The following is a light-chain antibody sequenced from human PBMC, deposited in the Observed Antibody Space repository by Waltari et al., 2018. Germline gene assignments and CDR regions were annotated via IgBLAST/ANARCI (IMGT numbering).Light chain of an antibody. CDR1: GHDVGGVLY. CDR3: SSYASSATVI. J-gene: IGLJ2*01. V-gene: IGLV2-14*03. Sequence: QSALTQPASVSGSPGQSLTIPCPGTGHDVGGVLYVSLYQQPPRKVPKPVIYDVTKRPSGVSNRFSGSKSDNAASLTISGLQPEDEADYYCSSYASSATVIFGGGTKLTVL. CDR2: DVT.